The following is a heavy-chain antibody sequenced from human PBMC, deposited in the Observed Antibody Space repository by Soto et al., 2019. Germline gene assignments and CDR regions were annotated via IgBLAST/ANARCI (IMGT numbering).Heavy chain of an antibody. V-gene: IGHV1-69*01. CDR1: GVTFSSET. J-gene: IGHJ5*02. Sequence: QVQLVQSGADVKKPGSSVKVSCQASGVTFSSETLGWVRQAPGQGLEWVGGIIPLFGTASYAQKFQGRVTITADDSTSTVYLELSSLRSDDTAVYFCATELGENPASPLDAWGQGTLVTVSS. D-gene: IGHD3-10*01. CDR2: IIPLFGTA. CDR3: ATELGENPASPLDA.